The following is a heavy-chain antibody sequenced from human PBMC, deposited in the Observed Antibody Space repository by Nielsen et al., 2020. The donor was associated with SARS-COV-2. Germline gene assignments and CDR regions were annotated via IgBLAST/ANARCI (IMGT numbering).Heavy chain of an antibody. CDR1: GGSISSSNW. CDR2: IYHSGST. J-gene: IGHJ5*02. CDR3: ARGIGNCTNGVCYIGWFDP. Sequence: SETLSLTCAVSGGSISSSNWWSWVRQPPGKGLEWIGEIYHSGSTNYNPSLKSRVTISVDTSKNQFSLKLSSVTAADTAVYYCARGIGNCTNGVCYIGWFDPWGQGTLVTVSS. V-gene: IGHV4-4*02. D-gene: IGHD2-8*01.